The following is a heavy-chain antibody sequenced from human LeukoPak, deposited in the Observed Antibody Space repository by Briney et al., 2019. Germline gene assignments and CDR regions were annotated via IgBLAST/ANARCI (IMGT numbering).Heavy chain of an antibody. Sequence: PGGSLRLSCAASGFTFSSYGMHWVRQAPGKGLEWVAVISYDGSNKYYADSVKGRFTISRDNSKNTLYLQMNSLRAEDTAVYYCAKDALGIAVAGPDYWGQGTLVTVSS. J-gene: IGHJ4*02. CDR1: GFTFSSYG. CDR3: AKDALGIAVAGPDY. D-gene: IGHD6-19*01. CDR2: ISYDGSNK. V-gene: IGHV3-30*18.